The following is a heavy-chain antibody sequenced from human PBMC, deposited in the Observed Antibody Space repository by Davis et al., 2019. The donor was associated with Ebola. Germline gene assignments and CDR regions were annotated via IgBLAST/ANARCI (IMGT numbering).Heavy chain of an antibody. D-gene: IGHD2-8*02. Sequence: GESLKISCAASGFSFNSHWMTWVRQAPGKGLESVAKINKDGSQKYYVDSVKGRFTISRDNAQNSLYLQMNSLRAEDTAMYYCAKEDWWRFDPWGQGTLVTVSS. CDR3: AKEDWWRFDP. V-gene: IGHV3-7*03. J-gene: IGHJ5*02. CDR2: INKDGSQK. CDR1: GFSFNSHW.